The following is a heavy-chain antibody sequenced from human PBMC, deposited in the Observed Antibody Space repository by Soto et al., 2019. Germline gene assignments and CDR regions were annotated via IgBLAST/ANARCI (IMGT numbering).Heavy chain of an antibody. CDR1: GFTFSGYA. J-gene: IGHJ4*02. CDR2: ISASGGST. Sequence: GGSLRLSCAASGFTFSGYAVSWVRQAPGKGLEWVSVISASGGSTYYADSVKGRFTISRDNSKNTLYLQMNSLRAEDTAVYYCARDKRDLRFLEWSYYFDYWGQGTLVTVSS. D-gene: IGHD3-3*01. CDR3: ARDKRDLRFLEWSYYFDY. V-gene: IGHV3-23*01.